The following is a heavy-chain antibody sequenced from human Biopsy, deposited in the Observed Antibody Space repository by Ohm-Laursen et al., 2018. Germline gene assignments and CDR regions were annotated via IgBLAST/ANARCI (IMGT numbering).Heavy chain of an antibody. D-gene: IGHD6-19*01. CDR1: GGPFSGYY. CDR3: ARGRLRAVARFDY. CDR2: INHSEST. Sequence: SDTLSLTCAVYGGPFSGYYWSWIRQPPGKGLEWIGEINHSESTNYNPSLKSRVTISVDTSKNQFSLKLSSVTAADTAVYYCARGRLRAVARFDYWGQGTLVTVSS. J-gene: IGHJ4*02. V-gene: IGHV4-34*01.